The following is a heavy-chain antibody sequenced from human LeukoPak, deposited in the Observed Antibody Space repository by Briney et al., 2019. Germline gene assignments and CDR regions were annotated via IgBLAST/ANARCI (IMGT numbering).Heavy chain of an antibody. V-gene: IGHV1-46*01. Sequence: GASVKVSCKASGYTFTSYYMHWVRQAPGQGLEWMGIINPSGGSTSYAQKFQGRVTITADESTSTAYMELSSLRSEDTAVYYCARGDISGYVPTPGYYYYYMDVWGKGTTVTISS. CDR3: ARGDISGYVPTPGYYYYYMDV. CDR1: GYTFTSYY. J-gene: IGHJ6*03. CDR2: INPSGGST. D-gene: IGHD5-12*01.